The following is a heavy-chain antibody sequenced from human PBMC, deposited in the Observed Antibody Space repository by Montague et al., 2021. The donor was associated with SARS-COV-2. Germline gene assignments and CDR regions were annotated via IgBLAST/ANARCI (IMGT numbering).Heavy chain of an antibody. CDR1: GDAISENTYK. CDR3: ARVGRGSSWYEVAFDI. V-gene: IGHV4-39*07. J-gene: IGHJ3*02. D-gene: IGHD6-13*01. Sequence: SETLSLTCTLSGDAISENTYKWGWIRQPPGKGLEFIASVSSSGRTHYNPSLQSRVTLSVDTSKNQFSLKLSPVAAADTAVYYCARVGRGSSWYEVAFDIWGQGTMVTVSS. CDR2: VSSSGRT.